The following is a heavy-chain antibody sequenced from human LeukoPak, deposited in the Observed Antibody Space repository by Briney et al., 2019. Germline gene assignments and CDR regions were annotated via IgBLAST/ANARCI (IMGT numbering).Heavy chain of an antibody. D-gene: IGHD3-9*01. V-gene: IGHV3-21*01. Sequence: GGSLRLSCAASGFTFSTYSMNWVRQAPGKGLEWVSFISTSSSYIYYADSVKGRFTVSRDNARNSLYLQMNSLRAEDTAVYYCARDVLRYFGHGAQKHDYWGQGTLVTVSS. CDR2: ISTSSSYI. CDR1: GFTFSTYS. J-gene: IGHJ4*02. CDR3: ARDVLRYFGHGAQKHDY.